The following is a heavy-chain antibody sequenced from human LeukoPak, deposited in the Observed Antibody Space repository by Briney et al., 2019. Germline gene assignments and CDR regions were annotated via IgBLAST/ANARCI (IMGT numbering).Heavy chain of an antibody. CDR2: IKLGVNER. V-gene: IGHV3-7*01. CDR3: ARSGSGYDY. Sequence: GGSLRLSCAASGFAFSGYSTSWVRQAPGTGLECVAYIKLGVNERYYVDSVKGRFTISRDNTKSSLYLQMNSLRVEDTALYYCARSGSGYDYWGQGALVTVSS. CDR1: GFAFSGYS. D-gene: IGHD3-10*01. J-gene: IGHJ4*02.